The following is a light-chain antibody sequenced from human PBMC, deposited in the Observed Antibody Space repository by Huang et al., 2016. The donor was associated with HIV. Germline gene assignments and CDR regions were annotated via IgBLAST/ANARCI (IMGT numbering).Light chain of an antibody. CDR2: KVS. V-gene: IGKV2-30*01. CDR1: ESLVYRDGNTY. CDR3: MQGSHWPPT. Sequence: DVVMPQSPLSLPVTLGQPASISCRSSESLVYRDGNTYLNWFQQRPGQSPRRLIYKVSIRDYGVPDRFSGSGSGTNFTLKISRVEAEDVGIYYCMQGSHWPPTFGPGTKVDFK. J-gene: IGKJ3*01.